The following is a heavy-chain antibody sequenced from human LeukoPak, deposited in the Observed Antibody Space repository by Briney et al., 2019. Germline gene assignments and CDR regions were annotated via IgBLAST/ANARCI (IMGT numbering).Heavy chain of an antibody. Sequence: ASVKVSCKASGYTFTSYYMHWVRQAPGQGLEWMGIINPSGGSTSYAQKFQGRVTKTRDTSTSTVYMELSSLRSEDTAVYYCARVAYCGGDCYSPYWYFDLWGRGTLVTVSS. CDR2: INPSGGST. J-gene: IGHJ2*01. CDR1: GYTFTSYY. V-gene: IGHV1-46*01. CDR3: ARVAYCGGDCYSPYWYFDL. D-gene: IGHD2-21*02.